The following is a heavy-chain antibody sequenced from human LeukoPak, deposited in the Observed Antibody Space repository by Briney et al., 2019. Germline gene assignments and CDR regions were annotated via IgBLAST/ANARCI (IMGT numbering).Heavy chain of an antibody. CDR2: IYSGGST. D-gene: IGHD1-26*01. CDR1: GFTVSSNY. J-gene: IGHJ4*02. CDR3: AGSPPSSGSYQPYYFDY. V-gene: IGHV3-66*01. Sequence: GGSLRLSCAASGFTVSSNYMSWVRQAPGKGLEWVSVIYSGGSTYYADSVKGRFTISRDNSKNTLYLQMNSLRAEDTAVYYCAGSPPSSGSYQPYYFDYWGQGTLVTVSS.